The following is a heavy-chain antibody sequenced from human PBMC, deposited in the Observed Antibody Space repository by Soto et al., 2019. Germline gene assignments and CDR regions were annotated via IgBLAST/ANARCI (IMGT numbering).Heavy chain of an antibody. CDR2: IYYSGST. CDR3: ARASRGLIRDDLNIDY. CDR1: GGSISSGGYY. Sequence: QVQLQESGPGLVKPSQTLSLTCTVSGGSISSGGYYWSWIRQHPGKGLEWIGYIYYSGSTYYNPSLNSRVTISVDTSKNQFSLKLSSVTAADTAVYYCARASRGLIRDDLNIDYWGQGTLVTVSS. J-gene: IGHJ4*02. D-gene: IGHD3-10*01. V-gene: IGHV4-31*03.